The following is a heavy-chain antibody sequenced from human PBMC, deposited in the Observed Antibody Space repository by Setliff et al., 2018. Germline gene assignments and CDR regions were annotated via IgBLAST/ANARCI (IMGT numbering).Heavy chain of an antibody. J-gene: IGHJ4*02. D-gene: IGHD3-22*01. CDR2: INHSGSP. V-gene: IGHV4-34*08. Sequence: GSLRLSCAASGFTFSSYEMNWIRQPPGKGLEWIVEINHSGSTNWIGEINHSGSPNYNPSLKSRVTMSVDTSKNQFSLKLTSVTAANTAVYYCRVWVDMIEVDSWAQGTLVTVSS. CDR1: GFTFSSYE. CDR3: RVWVDMIEVDS.